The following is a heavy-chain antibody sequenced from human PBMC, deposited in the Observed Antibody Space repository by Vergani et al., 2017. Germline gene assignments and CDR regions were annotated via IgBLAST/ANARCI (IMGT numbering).Heavy chain of an antibody. CDR1: GFTFSSYW. CDR3: ARYCSGGSCYSPFDY. CDR2: IKQDGSEK. J-gene: IGHJ4*02. V-gene: IGHV3-7*03. Sequence: EVQLVESGGGLVQPGGSLRLSCAASGFTFSSYWMSWVRQAPGKGLEWVANIKQDGSEKYYVDSVKGRFTISRYNAKNSLYLQMNSLRAEDTAVYYCARYCSGGSCYSPFDYWGQGTLVTVSS. D-gene: IGHD2-15*01.